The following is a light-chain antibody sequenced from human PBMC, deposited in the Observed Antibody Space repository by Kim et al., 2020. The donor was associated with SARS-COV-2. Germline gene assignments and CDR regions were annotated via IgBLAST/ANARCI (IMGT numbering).Light chain of an antibody. CDR1: SFNIGPKT. CDR2: NTD. Sequence: GQQVTISRYGNSFNIGPKTVNRYQHVPGPAPKFVIYNTDERPSGIPDRFSGSKSGPSASLAISGLQSDNEADYYCSAWDDSLNGRVFGGGTQLTVL. CDR3: SAWDDSLNGRV. J-gene: IGLJ3*02. V-gene: IGLV1-44*01.